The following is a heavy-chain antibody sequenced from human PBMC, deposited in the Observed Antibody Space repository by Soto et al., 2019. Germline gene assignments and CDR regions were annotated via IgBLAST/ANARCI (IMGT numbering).Heavy chain of an antibody. D-gene: IGHD3-22*01. Sequence: PGGSLRLSCAASGFTFDNYGMHWVRQAPGNGLEWISYINSRGNVIYYAGSVKGRFTISRDNTKNSLYLQMNSVRAEDTALYYCTRQGYFLDSNGYSFDYWGPGALVTV. CDR1: GFTFDNYG. CDR2: INSRGNVI. CDR3: TRQGYFLDSNGYSFDY. J-gene: IGHJ4*02. V-gene: IGHV3-48*03.